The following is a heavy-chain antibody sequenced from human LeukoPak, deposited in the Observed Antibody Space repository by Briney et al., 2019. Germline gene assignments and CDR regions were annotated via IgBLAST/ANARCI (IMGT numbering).Heavy chain of an antibody. CDR3: ARGVAYCGGDCYGREVDY. CDR2: ISAYNGNT. J-gene: IGHJ4*02. V-gene: IGHV1-18*01. D-gene: IGHD2-21*02. Sequence: GASVKVSCKASGYTFTSYGISWVRQAPGQGLEWMGWISAYNGNTNYAQKLQGRVTMTTDTSTSTAYMELRSLRSDDTAVYYCARGVAYCGGDCYGREVDYWGQGTLVTVSS. CDR1: GYTFTSYG.